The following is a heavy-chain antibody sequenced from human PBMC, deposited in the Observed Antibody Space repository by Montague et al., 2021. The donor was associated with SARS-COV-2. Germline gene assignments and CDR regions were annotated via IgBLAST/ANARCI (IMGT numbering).Heavy chain of an antibody. D-gene: IGHD3-22*01. CDR3: ARGLLTINMIVVVMAEASNWFDP. CDR1: GGSFSGYY. V-gene: IGHV4-34*01. J-gene: IGHJ5*02. Sequence: SETLSLTCAVYGGSFSGYYWSWIRQPPGKGLEWIGEINQSESPNYNPSLKSRVTISLDTSKNQISLRLTSVTAADTAVYYCARGLLTINMIVVVMAEASNWFDPWGQGTLVTVSS. CDR2: INQSESP.